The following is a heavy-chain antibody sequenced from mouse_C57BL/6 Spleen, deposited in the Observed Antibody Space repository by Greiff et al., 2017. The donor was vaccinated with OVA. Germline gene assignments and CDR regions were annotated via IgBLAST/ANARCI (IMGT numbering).Heavy chain of an antibody. J-gene: IGHJ3*01. CDR3: ARHEGDGGFAY. CDR2: ISSGGSYT. D-gene: IGHD3-3*01. V-gene: IGHV5-6*01. Sequence: EVQLQQSGGDLVKPGGSLKLSCAASGFTFSSYGMSWVRQTPDKRLEWVATISSGGSYTYYPDSVKGRFTISRDNAKNTLYLQMSSLKSEDTAMYYCARHEGDGGFAYWGQGTLVTVSA. CDR1: GFTFSSYG.